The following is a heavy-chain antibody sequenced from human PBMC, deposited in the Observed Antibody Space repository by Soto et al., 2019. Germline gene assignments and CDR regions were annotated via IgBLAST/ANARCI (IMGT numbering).Heavy chain of an antibody. J-gene: IGHJ4*02. CDR1: GFTLGDYA. V-gene: IGHV3-9*01. CDR3: AKSHTTSGWYVTTDY. Sequence: DVQLVECGGGLVQPGRSLRLSCAASGFTLGDYAMQWVRQAPGKGLEWVSAISWNSGSIDYADSVKGRFTISRDNAKNSLYLQMNSLRAEDTALYYCAKSHTTSGWYVTTDYWGQGTRVTVSS. CDR2: ISWNSGSI. D-gene: IGHD6-19*01.